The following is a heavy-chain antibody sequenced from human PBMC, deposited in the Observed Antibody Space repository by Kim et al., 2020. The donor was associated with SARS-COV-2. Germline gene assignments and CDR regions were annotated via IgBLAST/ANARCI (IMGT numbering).Heavy chain of an antibody. J-gene: IGHJ5*02. V-gene: IGHV3-23*01. D-gene: IGHD2-15*01. Sequence: YYADSVKGRFTISRDNSKNPLYLQMNSLRAEDTAIYYCAKVRSGGSWDPWGQGTLVTVSS. CDR3: AKVRSGGSWDP.